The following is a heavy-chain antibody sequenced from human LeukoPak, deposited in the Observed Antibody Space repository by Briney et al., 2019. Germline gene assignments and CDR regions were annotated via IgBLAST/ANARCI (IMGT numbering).Heavy chain of an antibody. V-gene: IGHV3-20*04. CDR3: AKARLDHSSTKTYYDFWSGLLSRRDLRYYYYMDV. CDR2: INWNGGST. CDR1: GFTFDDYG. D-gene: IGHD3-3*01. J-gene: IGHJ6*03. Sequence: GGSLRLSCAASGFTFDDYGMSWVRQAPGKGLEWVSGINWNGGSTGYADSVRGRFTISRDNSKNTLYLQMNSLRAEDTAVYYCAKARLDHSSTKTYYDFWSGLLSRRDLRYYYYMDVWGKGTTVTVSS.